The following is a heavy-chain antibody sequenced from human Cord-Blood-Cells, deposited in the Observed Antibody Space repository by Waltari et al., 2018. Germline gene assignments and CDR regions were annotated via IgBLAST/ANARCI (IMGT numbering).Heavy chain of an antibody. CDR3: AATAGEQPNYYYYGMDV. Sequence: EVQLVESGGVVVQPGGSLRLSCAASGLTFDDYAMHWVRQAPGKGLEWVSLISWDGGSTYYADSVKGRFTISRDNSKNSLYLQMNSLRAEDTALYYCAATAGEQPNYYYYGMDVWGQGTTVTVSS. J-gene: IGHJ6*02. CDR2: ISWDGGST. CDR1: GLTFDDYA. D-gene: IGHD3-10*01. V-gene: IGHV3-43D*04.